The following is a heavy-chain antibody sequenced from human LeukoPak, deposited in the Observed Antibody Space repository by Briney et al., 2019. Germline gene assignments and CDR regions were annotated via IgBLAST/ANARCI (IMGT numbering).Heavy chain of an antibody. CDR3: AGDRGGDYYYYYMDV. Sequence: SVKLSCKASGGTFSSYAISWVRQAPGQGLEWMAGIIPIFGTANYAQKFQDRVTITTDESTSTAYMELSSLRSEDTAVYYCAGDRGGDYYYYYMDVWGKGTTVTVSS. D-gene: IGHD2-21*01. J-gene: IGHJ6*03. CDR2: IIPIFGTA. CDR1: GGTFSSYA. V-gene: IGHV1-69*05.